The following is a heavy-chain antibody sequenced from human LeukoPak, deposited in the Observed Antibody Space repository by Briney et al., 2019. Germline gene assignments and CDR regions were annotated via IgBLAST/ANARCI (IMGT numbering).Heavy chain of an antibody. D-gene: IGHD1-1*01. CDR1: GGSFSSYS. Sequence: RSETLSLTCTVSGGSFSSYSWSWIRQPAEKGLEWIGRIYTTGSTNYNPSLKSRVTMSLDTSKNQFSLKLSSVTAADTAVYYCAKQHSSDWNGVAEYFQHWGQGTLVTVSS. CDR2: IYTTGST. J-gene: IGHJ1*01. CDR3: AKQHSSDWNGVAEYFQH. V-gene: IGHV4-4*07.